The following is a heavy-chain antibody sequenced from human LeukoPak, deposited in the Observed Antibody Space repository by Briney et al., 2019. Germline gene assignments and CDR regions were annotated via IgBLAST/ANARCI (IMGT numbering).Heavy chain of an antibody. D-gene: IGHD1-26*01. CDR1: GGSFSGYY. Sequence: SETLSLTCAVYGGSFSGYYWSWLRQPPGKGLEWIGNIYYSGSTYYNESLESRVTISIDTSKSQFSLKLNSVTAADTAMYYCAKSGGYGLIDYWGQGTLVTVSS. V-gene: IGHV4-34*01. CDR3: AKSGGYGLIDY. J-gene: IGHJ4*02. CDR2: IYYSGST.